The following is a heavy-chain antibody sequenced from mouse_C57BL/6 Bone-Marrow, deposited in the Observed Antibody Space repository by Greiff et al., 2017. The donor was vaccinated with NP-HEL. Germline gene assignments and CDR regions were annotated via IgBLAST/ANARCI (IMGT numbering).Heavy chain of an antibody. D-gene: IGHD4-1*01. CDR3: AKANWDFLFDY. V-gene: IGHV1-82*01. CDR1: GYAFSSSW. J-gene: IGHJ2*01. CDR2: IYPGDGDT. Sequence: VKLVESGPELVKPGASVKISCKASGYAFSSSWMNWVKQRPGKGLEWIGRIYPGDGDTNYNGKFKGKATLTADRSSSTAYMQLSSLTSEDSAVYFCAKANWDFLFDYWGQGTTLTVSS.